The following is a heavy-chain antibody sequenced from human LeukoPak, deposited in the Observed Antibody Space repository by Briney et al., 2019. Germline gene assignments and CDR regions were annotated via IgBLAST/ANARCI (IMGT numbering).Heavy chain of an antibody. CDR1: GFTFSNAW. Sequence: GGSLRLSCAASGFTFSNAWMSWVRQAPGKGLEWVGRIKSKTDGRTTDYAAPVKGRFTISRDDSKNTLYLQMNSLKTEDTAVYYCTTGYSEPDYWGQGTLVTVSS. J-gene: IGHJ4*02. V-gene: IGHV3-15*01. CDR2: IKSKTDGRTT. D-gene: IGHD4-11*01. CDR3: TTGYSEPDY.